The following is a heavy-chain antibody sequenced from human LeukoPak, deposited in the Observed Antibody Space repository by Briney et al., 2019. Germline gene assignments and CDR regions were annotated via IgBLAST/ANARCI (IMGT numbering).Heavy chain of an antibody. J-gene: IGHJ6*02. CDR1: GYTFTGYY. V-gene: IGHV1-2*02. CDR3: ARLMRYYDFWSGDYYGMDV. CDR2: INPNSGGT. D-gene: IGHD3-3*01. Sequence: APVKVSCKASGYTFTGYYMHWVRQAPGQGLEWMGWINPNSGGTNYAQKFQGRVTMTRDTSISTAYMELSRLRSDDTAVYYCARLMRYYDFWSGDYYGMDVWGQGTTVTVSS.